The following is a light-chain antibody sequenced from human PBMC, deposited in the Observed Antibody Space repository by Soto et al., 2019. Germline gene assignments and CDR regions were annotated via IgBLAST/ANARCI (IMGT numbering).Light chain of an antibody. J-gene: IGKJ1*01. CDR2: DAS. CDR1: QSVSRW. CDR3: QQYNSYSTWT. V-gene: IGKV1-5*01. Sequence: DIQMTQSLSTLSASVGDRVTITCRASQSVSRWVAWYQQKPGKAPKVLIWDASSLQRGVPSRFSGSGSGTEFTLTISSLQPDDFATYYCQQYNSYSTWTFGQGTKVDIK.